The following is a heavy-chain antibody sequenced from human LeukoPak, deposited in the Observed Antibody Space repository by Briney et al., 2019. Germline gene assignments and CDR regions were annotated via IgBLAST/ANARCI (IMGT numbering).Heavy chain of an antibody. CDR3: ARDDHYYDSSVTI. J-gene: IGHJ3*02. D-gene: IGHD3-22*01. CDR2: IYYSGST. CDR1: GGSISSYY. V-gene: IGHV4-59*01. Sequence: SEALSLTCTVSGGSISSYYWSWIRQPPGKGLEWIGYIYYSGSTNYNPSLKSRVTISVDTSKNQFSLKLSSVTAADTAVYYCARDDHYYDSSVTIWGQGTMVTVSS.